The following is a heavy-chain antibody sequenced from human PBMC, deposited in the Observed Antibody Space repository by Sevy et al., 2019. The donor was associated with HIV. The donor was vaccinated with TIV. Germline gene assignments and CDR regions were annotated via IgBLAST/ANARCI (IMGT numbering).Heavy chain of an antibody. J-gene: IGHJ4*02. CDR3: ARDWGGQCLPHFDY. CDR2: INPNSGGT. CDR1: GYTFTGYY. Sequence: ASVKVSCKASGYTFTGYYMHWVRQAPGQGLEWMGWINPNSGGTNYAQKFQGRVTMTRDTSISTAYMELSRLRSDDTALYYCARDWGGQCLPHFDYWGQGTLVTVSS. D-gene: IGHD6-19*01. V-gene: IGHV1-2*02.